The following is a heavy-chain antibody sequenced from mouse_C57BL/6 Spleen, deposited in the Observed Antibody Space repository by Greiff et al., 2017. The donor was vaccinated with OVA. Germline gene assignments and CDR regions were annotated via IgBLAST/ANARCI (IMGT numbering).Heavy chain of an antibody. CDR3: TRSSGYVPGRFAY. CDR1: GFNIKDYY. V-gene: IGHV14-1*01. J-gene: IGHJ3*01. D-gene: IGHD3-2*02. CDR2: IDPEDGDT. Sequence: VQLKQSGAELVRPGASVKLSCTASGFNIKDYYMHWVKQRPEQGLEWIGRIDPEDGDTEYAPKFQGKATMTADTSSNTAYLQLSSLTSEDTAVYYCTRSSGYVPGRFAYWGQGTLVTVSA.